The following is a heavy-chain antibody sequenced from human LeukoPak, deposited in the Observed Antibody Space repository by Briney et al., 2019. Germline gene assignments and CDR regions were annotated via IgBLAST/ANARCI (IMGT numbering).Heavy chain of an antibody. J-gene: IGHJ5*02. CDR1: GFSFSVFW. CDR2: IKTDGSIT. D-gene: IGHD3-10*01. CDR3: AKDQAHPIGWFDP. Sequence: GGSLRLSCAASGFSFSVFWMHWVRQVPGKGPVWVSRIKTDGSITDYADSVKGRFTISRDNSKNTLYLQVNSLGAEGTAVYYCAKDQAHPIGWFDPWGQGTLVTVSS. V-gene: IGHV3-74*01.